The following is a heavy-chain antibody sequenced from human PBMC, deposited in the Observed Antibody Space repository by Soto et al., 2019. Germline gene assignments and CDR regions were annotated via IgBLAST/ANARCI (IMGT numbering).Heavy chain of an antibody. CDR2: IFHTGTT. CDR1: GEYISSGYH. CDR3: ARTDNVGFYPY. V-gene: IGHV4-38-2*02. J-gene: IGHJ4*02. Sequence: SETLSLTCTVSGEYISSGYHCAWIRQPPGKGLEWMASIFHTGTTYYNPSFKSRVTISVDTSAHQFALKLHPVSAAASAVYFCARTDNVGFYPYCGQGSLVTVSS. D-gene: IGHD2-15*01.